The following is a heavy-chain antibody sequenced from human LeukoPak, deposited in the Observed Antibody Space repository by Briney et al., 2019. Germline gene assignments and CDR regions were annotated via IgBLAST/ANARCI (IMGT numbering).Heavy chain of an antibody. CDR2: TYYRSKWYN. D-gene: IGHD3-10*01. Sequence: SQTLSLTCAISGDSVSSNSAAWNWIRQSPSRGLEWLGRTYYRSKWYNDYALSVKGRITINPDTSKNQFSLQLNSVTPEDTAVYYCARVQVREVFNDAFDIWGQGTMVTVSS. J-gene: IGHJ3*02. V-gene: IGHV6-1*01. CDR1: GDSVSSNSAA. CDR3: ARVQVREVFNDAFDI.